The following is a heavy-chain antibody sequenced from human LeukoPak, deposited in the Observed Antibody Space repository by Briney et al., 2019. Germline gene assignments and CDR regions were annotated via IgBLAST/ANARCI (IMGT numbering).Heavy chain of an antibody. Sequence: ASVKVSCKASGGTFISYAISWVRQAPGQGLEWRGGIIPIFGTANYAQKFQGRVTITTDESTSTAYMELSSLRSEDTAVYYCARGGVVEQRQPLDVWGKGTTVTVSS. CDR3: ARGGVVEQRQPLDV. CDR1: GGTFISYA. CDR2: IIPIFGTA. V-gene: IGHV1-69*05. D-gene: IGHD2-2*01. J-gene: IGHJ6*04.